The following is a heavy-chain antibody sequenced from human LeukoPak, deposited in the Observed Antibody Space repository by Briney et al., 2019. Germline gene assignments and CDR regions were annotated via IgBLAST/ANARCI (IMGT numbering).Heavy chain of an antibody. J-gene: IGHJ3*02. CDR1: GFTFTKYA. Sequence: GKSLRLSCAASGFTFTKYAMHWVRQAPGKGLEWVALISYDGNNKYYADSVKGRFTISRDNSKNTLYLQMNSLRAEDTAVYYCARPAQGAFDIWGQGTMVTVSS. V-gene: IGHV3-30-3*01. CDR3: ARPAQGAFDI. CDR2: ISYDGNNK.